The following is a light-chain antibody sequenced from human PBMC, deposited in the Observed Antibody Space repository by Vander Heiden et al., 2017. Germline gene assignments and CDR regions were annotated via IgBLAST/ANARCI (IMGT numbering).Light chain of an antibody. CDR1: NIGSKS. Sequence: SYVLTQPPSVSVAPGQTARITCGGNNIGSKSVHWYQQKPGQAPVLGGYDDSDRPSGIPERFSGSNSGKTDTLTISRVEAGDEADDDCQVWDSSSDHVVFGGGTKLTVL. CDR2: DDS. V-gene: IGLV3-21*02. J-gene: IGLJ2*01. CDR3: QVWDSSSDHVV.